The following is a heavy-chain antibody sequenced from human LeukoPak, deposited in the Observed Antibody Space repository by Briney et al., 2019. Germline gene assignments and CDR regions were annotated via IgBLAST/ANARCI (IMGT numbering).Heavy chain of an antibody. D-gene: IGHD4-17*01. CDR1: GFTFSSYS. J-gene: IGHJ4*02. CDR2: ISSSSSTI. CDR3: ASTTVTTKIVGFDY. Sequence: GGSLRLSCAASGFTFSSYSMNWVRQAPGKGLEWVSYISSSSSTIYCADSVKGRFTISRDNAKNSLYLQMNSLRAEDTAVYYCASTTVTTKIVGFDYWGQGTLVTVSS. V-gene: IGHV3-48*01.